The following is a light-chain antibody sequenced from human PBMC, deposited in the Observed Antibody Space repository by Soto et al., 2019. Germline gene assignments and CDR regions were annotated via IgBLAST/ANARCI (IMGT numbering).Light chain of an antibody. J-gene: IGLJ1*01. Sequence: QSALTQPASGSGSPGQSITISCTGTSSDVGGYNYVSWYQQQPGKAPKFMIYDVTNRPSGVSNRFSGSKSGNTASLTISGLQAEGEADYYCCSYTTSNTRQIVFGTGTKVTVL. V-gene: IGLV2-14*01. CDR3: CSYTTSNTRQIV. CDR1: SSDVGGYNY. CDR2: DVT.